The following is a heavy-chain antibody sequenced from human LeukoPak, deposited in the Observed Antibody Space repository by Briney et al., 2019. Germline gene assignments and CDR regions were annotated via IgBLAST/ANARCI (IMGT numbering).Heavy chain of an antibody. CDR1: GGSFSGYY. D-gene: IGHD3-10*01. V-gene: IGHV4-34*01. Sequence: SETLSLTCAVYGGSFSGYYWSWIRQPPGKGLEWIGEINHSGSTNYNPSLKSRVTISVDTSKNQFSLKLSSVTAADTAVHYCARDRRITTVRGVIRDAFDIWGQGTMVTVSS. J-gene: IGHJ3*02. CDR2: INHSGST. CDR3: ARDRRITTVRGVIRDAFDI.